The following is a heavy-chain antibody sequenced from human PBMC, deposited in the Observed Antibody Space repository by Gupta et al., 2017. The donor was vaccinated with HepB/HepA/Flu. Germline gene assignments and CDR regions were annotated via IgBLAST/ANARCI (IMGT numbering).Heavy chain of an antibody. CDR2: INGESGST. CDR1: GVSFNDYA. Sequence: EVQLVESGGGVVQPGGSLRLSCAVSGVSFNDYAIHWVRQVPGKGLEWVALINGESGSTFYADSVKGRFTVSRDNSKNFLYLQMNSLRTEDTALYYCTRDTSINLSVPMWANNWFDPWGQGTLVTVSS. V-gene: IGHV3-43*02. J-gene: IGHJ5*02. D-gene: IGHD6-6*01. CDR3: TRDTSINLSVPMWANNWFDP.